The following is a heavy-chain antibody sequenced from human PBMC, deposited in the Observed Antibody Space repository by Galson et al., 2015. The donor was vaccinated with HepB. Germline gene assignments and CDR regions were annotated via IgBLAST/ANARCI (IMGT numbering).Heavy chain of an antibody. Sequence: SLRLPCAACGFTFTSYGMSWVRQAPGKGLECVSAISRGGDTSDYADSVKGRFTVSRDSSTNTLYLQMNGLRADDTAIYYCVRGTTAPDYWGQGTLVTVSS. V-gene: IGHV3-23*01. CDR2: ISRGGDTS. CDR1: GFTFTSYG. J-gene: IGHJ4*02. D-gene: IGHD2/OR15-2a*01. CDR3: VRGTTAPDY.